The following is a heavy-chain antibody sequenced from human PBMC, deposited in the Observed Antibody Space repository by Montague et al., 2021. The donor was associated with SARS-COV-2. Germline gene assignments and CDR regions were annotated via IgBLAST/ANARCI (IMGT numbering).Heavy chain of an antibody. D-gene: IGHD2-15*01. Sequence: SETLSLTCTVSGGSISNYYWSWIRQPAGKGLEWIGRIYSSGSTNYNPSLKNRISMSVDTSKNQFSLKLSSVTAADTAIYYCAGDYSHCSGGRCVFDYWGQGTPVTVSS. J-gene: IGHJ4*02. CDR2: IYSSGST. CDR3: AGDYSHCSGGRCVFDY. V-gene: IGHV4-4*07. CDR1: GGSISNYY.